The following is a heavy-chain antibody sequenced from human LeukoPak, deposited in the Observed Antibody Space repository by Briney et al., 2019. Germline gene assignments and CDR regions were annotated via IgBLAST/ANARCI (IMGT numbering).Heavy chain of an antibody. CDR3: ARAPVTSCRGAFCYPFDY. V-gene: IGHV3-23*01. CDR1: GFTFSRYW. D-gene: IGHD2-15*01. J-gene: IGHJ4*02. Sequence: PGGSLRLSCTASGFTFSRYWMTWVRQGPGKGLEWVAATSSSDPGTYHADSVRGRFTISRDNSKNTLYLQMNRLRVEDAAVYYCARAPVTSCRGAFCYPFDYWGQGTLVTVSS. CDR2: TSSSDPGT.